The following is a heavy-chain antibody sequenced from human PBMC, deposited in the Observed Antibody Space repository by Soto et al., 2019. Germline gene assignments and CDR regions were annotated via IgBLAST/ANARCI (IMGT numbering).Heavy chain of an antibody. D-gene: IGHD1-26*01. V-gene: IGHV3-15*07. CDR3: TTGSCGRITIVRFDY. CDR2: ANRKTAGGTK. CDR1: GFTFSNAR. J-gene: IGHJ4*01. Sequence: GGSLRLSCEAPGFTFSNARITPGRQAQGKGPEWAGRANRKTAGGTKDYAEFVKGRFAISRDDSNNMVYLQMNSLKIEDTAVYYCTTGSCGRITIVRFDYWGHGTLVTVSS.